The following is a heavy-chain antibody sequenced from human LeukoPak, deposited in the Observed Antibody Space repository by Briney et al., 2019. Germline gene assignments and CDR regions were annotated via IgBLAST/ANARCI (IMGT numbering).Heavy chain of an antibody. CDR1: GGSISSGSYY. V-gene: IGHV4-61*02. J-gene: IGHJ5*02. D-gene: IGHD3-10*01. CDR2: SYIRGST. CDR3: ARIGYGSGSPTNL. Sequence: PSETLSLTCTVSGGSISSGSYYWSWIRQPDRKGLEWIGRSYIRGSTDYNPSLKSRITISVDTSKNQFSLKLNSVTAADTAVYYCARIGYGSGSPTNLWGQGTLVTVSS.